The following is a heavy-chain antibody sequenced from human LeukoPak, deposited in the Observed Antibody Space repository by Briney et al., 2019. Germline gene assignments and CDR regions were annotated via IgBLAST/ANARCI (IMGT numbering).Heavy chain of an antibody. V-gene: IGHV4-34*01. Sequence: SETLSLTCAVYGGSLSGYYWSWIRQPPGKGLEWIGEINHSGSTNYNPSLKSRVTISVDTSKNQFSLKLSSVTATDTAVYYCARGSGYSSSWYNDYFDYWGQGTLVTVSS. J-gene: IGHJ4*02. CDR1: GGSLSGYY. CDR3: ARGSGYSSSWYNDYFDY. CDR2: INHSGST. D-gene: IGHD6-13*01.